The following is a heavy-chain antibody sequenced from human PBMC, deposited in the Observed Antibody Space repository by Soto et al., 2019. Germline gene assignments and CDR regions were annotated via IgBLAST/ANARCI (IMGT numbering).Heavy chain of an antibody. V-gene: IGHV3-33*01. CDR1: GFTFSSNG. CDR2: IWYDGSNE. CDR3: VRDRGSSSFGPIDY. D-gene: IGHD3-10*01. Sequence: QVQLVESGGGVVQPGRSLRLSCAASGFTFSSNGMHWVRQAPGKGLEWVAVIWYDGSNEYYADSVKGRFTISRDNSKNTLYLQMNSLRAEDTAVYYCVRDRGSSSFGPIDYWGQGTLVTVSS. J-gene: IGHJ4*02.